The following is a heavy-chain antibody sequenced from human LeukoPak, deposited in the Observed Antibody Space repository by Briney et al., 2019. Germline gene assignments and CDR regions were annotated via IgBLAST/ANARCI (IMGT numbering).Heavy chain of an antibody. CDR2: ISASGGNT. D-gene: IGHD2-15*01. V-gene: IGHV3-23*01. Sequence: GGSLRLSCIASGFTFGDYAMTWVRQAPGKGLEWVSAISASGGNTYYADSMKGRFTISRDNSKNTLYLQMSSLRAEDTAVYYCAKGTYCSGANCYPSVYYYYYMDVWGKGTTVTVSS. CDR1: GFTFGDYA. CDR3: AKGTYCSGANCYPSVYYYYYMDV. J-gene: IGHJ6*03.